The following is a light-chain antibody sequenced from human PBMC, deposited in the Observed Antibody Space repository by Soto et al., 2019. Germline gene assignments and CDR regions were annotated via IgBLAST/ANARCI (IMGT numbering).Light chain of an antibody. CDR1: QSVSSY. J-gene: IGKJ1*01. V-gene: IGKV3-11*01. Sequence: VFRQSKDSLCLSPGKRVNLCCRASQSVSSYLAWYQQKPGQAPRLLIYAASDRATGIPGRFSGSGSGTDVTLIICRLEPEDVALYYWQQGNTGPWTFGQGTKVDIK. CDR3: QQGNTGPWT. CDR2: AAS.